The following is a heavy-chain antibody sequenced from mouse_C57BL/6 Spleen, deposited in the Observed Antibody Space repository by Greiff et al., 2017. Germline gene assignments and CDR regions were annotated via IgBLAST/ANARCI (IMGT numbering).Heavy chain of an antibody. V-gene: IGHV1-52*01. Sequence: QVQLQQPGAELVRPGSSVKLSCKASGYTFTSYWMHWVKQRPIQGLEWIGNIDPSDSETHYNQKFKDKATLTVDKSSSTAYMQLSSLTSEDSAVYYCARFGGLRHLDDWGQGTTLTVSS. J-gene: IGHJ2*01. CDR3: ARFGGLRHLDD. D-gene: IGHD2-4*01. CDR2: IDPSDSET. CDR1: GYTFTSYW.